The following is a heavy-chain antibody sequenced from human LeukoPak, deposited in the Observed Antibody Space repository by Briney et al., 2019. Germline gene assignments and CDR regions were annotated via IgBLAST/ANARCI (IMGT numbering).Heavy chain of an antibody. CDR2: IYYSGST. J-gene: IGHJ6*02. D-gene: IGHD6-6*01. Sequence: GSLRLSCAASGFTVSSNYMSWVRQPPGKGLEWIGSIYYSGSTYYNPSLKSRVTISVDTSKNQFSLKLSSVTAADTAVYYCARGGSSSILVYYYYGMDVWGQGTTVTVSS. CDR3: ARGGSSSILVYYYYGMDV. V-gene: IGHV4-39*01. CDR1: GFTVSSNY.